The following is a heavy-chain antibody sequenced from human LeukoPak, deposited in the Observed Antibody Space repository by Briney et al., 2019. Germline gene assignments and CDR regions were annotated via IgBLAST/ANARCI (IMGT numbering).Heavy chain of an antibody. CDR1: GLTFSDYY. Sequence: GGSLRLSCVASGLTFSDYYMSWVRQAPGKGLEWVAVISYDGSNKYYADSVKGRFTISRDNSKNTLYLQMNSLRAEDTAVYYCAKDGDGNWGQGTLVTVSS. D-gene: IGHD1-1*01. CDR2: ISYDGSNK. CDR3: AKDGDGN. V-gene: IGHV3-30*18. J-gene: IGHJ4*02.